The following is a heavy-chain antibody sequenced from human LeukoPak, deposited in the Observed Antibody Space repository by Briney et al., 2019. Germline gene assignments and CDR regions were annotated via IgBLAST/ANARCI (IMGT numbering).Heavy chain of an antibody. CDR2: IIPIFGTA. J-gene: IGHJ4*02. CDR1: GGTSSSYA. Sequence: SVKVSCKASGGTSSSYAISWVRQAPGQGLEWMGGIIPIFGTANYAQKFQGRVTITADESTSTAYMELSSLRSEDTAVYYCARHDGELRAPVWYWGQGTLVTVSS. V-gene: IGHV1-69*13. CDR3: ARHDGELRAPVWY. D-gene: IGHD3-16*01.